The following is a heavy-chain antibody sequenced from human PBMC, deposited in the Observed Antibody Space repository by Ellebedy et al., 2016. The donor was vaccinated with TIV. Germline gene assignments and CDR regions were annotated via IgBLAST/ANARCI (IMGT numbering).Heavy chain of an antibody. D-gene: IGHD3-22*01. Sequence: GESLKISCAASGFTFRNNAMSWVRQAPGKGLEWVTFISYDGSNKFYADSVKGRFTISRDNSKNTLYLQMNSLRAEDTAVYYCARGGYYDSSGYYYFEYWGQGTLVTVSS. CDR3: ARGGYYDSSGYYYFEY. V-gene: IGHV3-30-3*01. CDR2: ISYDGSNK. J-gene: IGHJ4*02. CDR1: GFTFRNNA.